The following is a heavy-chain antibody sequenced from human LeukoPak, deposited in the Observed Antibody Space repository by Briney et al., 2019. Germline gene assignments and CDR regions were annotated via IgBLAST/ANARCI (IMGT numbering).Heavy chain of an antibody. CDR3: ASVRHDPLEYYYYIDV. V-gene: IGHV4-34*01. Sequence: PSETLSLTCAVSGDSLSRYYWTWIRQPPGKGLEWLVEINPSGRPDYNPSLKSRATISVDTSKNQFSLRLASVTAADTAVYYCASVRHDPLEYYYYIDVWGKGTTVTVSS. CDR1: GDSLSRYY. J-gene: IGHJ6*03. D-gene: IGHD2/OR15-2a*01. CDR2: INPSGRP.